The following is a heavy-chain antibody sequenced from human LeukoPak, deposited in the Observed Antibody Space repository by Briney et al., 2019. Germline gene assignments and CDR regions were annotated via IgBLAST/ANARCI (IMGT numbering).Heavy chain of an antibody. Sequence: PSETLPPTCTVSGGSISSYYWSWIRQPAGKGLEWIGRIYTSGSTNYNPSLKSRVTMSVDTSKNQFSLKLSSVTAADTAVYYCATSARTQQWLVREDYFDYWGQGTLVTVSS. V-gene: IGHV4-4*07. CDR3: ATSARTQQWLVREDYFDY. D-gene: IGHD6-19*01. CDR1: GGSISSYY. J-gene: IGHJ4*02. CDR2: IYTSGST.